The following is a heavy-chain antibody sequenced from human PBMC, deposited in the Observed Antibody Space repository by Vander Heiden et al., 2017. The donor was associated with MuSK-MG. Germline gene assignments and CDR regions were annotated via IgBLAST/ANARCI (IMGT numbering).Heavy chain of an antibody. CDR2: IYYSGST. D-gene: IGHD7-27*01. Sequence: QVHLPASGPGLVKPSETLSLTCTAAGGSLSTYPLRWIRQPPGKGLEWIGYIYYSGSTNYNPTLKSRVTISVDTSKNQFSLKLSSVTAADTAVYYCARASPNWGPYYYYYYMDVWGKGTTVTVSS. CDR1: GGSLSTYP. V-gene: IGHV4-59*01. CDR3: ARASPNWGPYYYYYYMDV. J-gene: IGHJ6*03.